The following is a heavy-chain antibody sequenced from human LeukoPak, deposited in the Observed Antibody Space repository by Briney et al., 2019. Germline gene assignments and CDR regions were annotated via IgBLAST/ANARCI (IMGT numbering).Heavy chain of an antibody. CDR1: GYTFTSYY. V-gene: IGHV1-46*01. CDR3: ASPDPPAHEWELLSPRRKDYYYYGMDV. CDR2: INPSGGST. Sequence: ASVKVSCKASGYTFTSYYMHWVRQAPGQGLEWMGIINPSGGSTSYAQKFQGRVTITADESTSTAYMELSSLRSEDTAVYYCASPDPPAHEWELLSPRRKDYYYYGMDVWGQGTTVTVSS. D-gene: IGHD1-26*01. J-gene: IGHJ6*02.